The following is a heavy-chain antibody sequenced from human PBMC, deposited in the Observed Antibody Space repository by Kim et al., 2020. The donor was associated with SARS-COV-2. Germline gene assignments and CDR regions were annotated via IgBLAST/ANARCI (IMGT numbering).Heavy chain of an antibody. J-gene: IGHJ4*02. D-gene: IGHD6-19*01. V-gene: IGHV3-23*01. CDR2: ISGSGGST. CDR1: GFTFNNYA. CDR3: AKRPRVTVSGHFDF. Sequence: GGSLRLSCAASGFTFNNYAMSWVRQAPGKGLEWVSSISGSGGSTYYAESVKGRFTISRDNSENTLYLQMNSLRAEDTAVYYCAKRPRVTVSGHFDFWGQGTLITVSS.